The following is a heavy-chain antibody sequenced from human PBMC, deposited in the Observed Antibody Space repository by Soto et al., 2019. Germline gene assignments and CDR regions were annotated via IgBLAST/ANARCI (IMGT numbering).Heavy chain of an antibody. CDR2: INSDGSST. J-gene: IGHJ6*02. V-gene: IGHV3-74*01. CDR3: ARDLRFDWLLLDYYYYYGIDV. Sequence: GGSLRLSCAASGFTFSSYWMHWVRQAPGKGLVWVSRINSDGSSTSYADSVKGRFTISRDNAKNTLYLQMNSLRAEDTAVYYCARDLRFDWLLLDYYYYYGIDVWGQGTTVTVSS. CDR1: GFTFSSYW. D-gene: IGHD3-9*01.